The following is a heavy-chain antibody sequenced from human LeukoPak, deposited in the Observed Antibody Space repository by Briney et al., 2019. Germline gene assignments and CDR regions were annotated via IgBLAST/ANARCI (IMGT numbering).Heavy chain of an antibody. CDR3: ARFNYDSSGSQRHLDY. CDR2: IYRGGST. Sequence: SETLSLTCNVSGGSISSHYWSWIRQPAGKGLEWIGRIYRGGSTNYNPSLKSRVTISVDTSKNQFSLKLSSVTAADTAVYYCARFNYDSSGSQRHLDYWGQGTLVTVSS. J-gene: IGHJ4*02. V-gene: IGHV4-4*07. CDR1: GGSISSHY. D-gene: IGHD3-22*01.